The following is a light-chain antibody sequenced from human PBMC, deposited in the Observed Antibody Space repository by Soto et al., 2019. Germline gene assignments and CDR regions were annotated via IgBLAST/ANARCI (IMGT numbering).Light chain of an antibody. CDR2: DVS. Sequence: QSALTQPASVSGSPGQSITISCTGTSSDVGGSNYVSWYQQYPGKAPKLMLYDVSNRPSGVSTRFSGSKSGNTASLSISGLQAEDEADYYCSSYTGSSTLVVFGGGTKLTVL. CDR3: SSYTGSSTLVV. J-gene: IGLJ2*01. CDR1: SSDVGGSNY. V-gene: IGLV2-14*03.